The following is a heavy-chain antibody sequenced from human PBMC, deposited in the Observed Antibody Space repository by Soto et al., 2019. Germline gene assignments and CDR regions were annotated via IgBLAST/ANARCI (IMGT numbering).Heavy chain of an antibody. J-gene: IGHJ4*02. CDR2: IKQDGSEK. CDR1: VFTFSGYW. Sequence: EVQLVESGGGLVQPGGSLRLSCAASVFTFSGYWMSWVRQAPGKGLEWVANIKQDGSEKYYVDSVKGRFTISRDNAKNSLYLLMNSLRAEDTAVYYCAKNNRYCSSTNCFVFDYWGQGTLVTVSS. V-gene: IGHV3-7*01. CDR3: AKNNRYCSSTNCFVFDY. D-gene: IGHD2-2*01.